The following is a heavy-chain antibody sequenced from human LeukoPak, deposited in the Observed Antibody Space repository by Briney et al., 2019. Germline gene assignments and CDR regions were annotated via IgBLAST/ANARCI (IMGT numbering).Heavy chain of an antibody. CDR1: GFTFGDYA. CDR3: TRDRRVGYYDSSGYSVGY. V-gene: IGHV3-49*04. J-gene: IGHJ4*02. CDR2: IRSKAYGGTT. Sequence: GGSLRPSCTASGFTFGDYAMSWVRQAPGKGLEWVGFIRSKAYGGTTEYAASVKGRFTISRDDSKSIAYLQMNSLKTEDTAVYYCTRDRRVGYYDSSGYSVGYWGQGTLVTVSS. D-gene: IGHD3-22*01.